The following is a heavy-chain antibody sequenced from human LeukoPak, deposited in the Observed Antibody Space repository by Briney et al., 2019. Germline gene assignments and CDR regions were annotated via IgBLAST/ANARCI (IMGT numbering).Heavy chain of an antibody. CDR3: AHLPTFARRSWFDY. CDR1: GFSLSTIGVG. V-gene: IGHV2-5*01. J-gene: IGHJ4*02. CDR2: ISWNDDK. Sequence: SGPTLVKPTQTLTLTCTFSGFSLSTIGVGVVWIRQPPGKALEWPALISWNDDKRYSPSLKSRLTITKANSKNQVVLTMTNMDPVDTATYYCAHLPTFARRSWFDYWGQGTLVTVSS. D-gene: IGHD6-13*01.